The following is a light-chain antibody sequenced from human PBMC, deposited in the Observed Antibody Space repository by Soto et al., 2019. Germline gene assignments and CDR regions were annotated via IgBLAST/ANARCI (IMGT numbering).Light chain of an antibody. J-gene: IGKJ5*01. V-gene: IGKV3-20*01. CDR2: GAS. Sequence: EIVLTQSPGTLSLSPGERATLSCRASQSVRSTYLAWYQQKPGQAPRLLIHGASSRATGIPDRVSGSGSGTDFTLTISRLEPEDFAVYYCQQYGSALSITFGQGTRLEIK. CDR1: QSVRSTY. CDR3: QQYGSALSIT.